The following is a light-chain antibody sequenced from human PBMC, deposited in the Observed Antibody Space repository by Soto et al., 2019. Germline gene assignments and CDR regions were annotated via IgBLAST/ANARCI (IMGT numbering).Light chain of an antibody. V-gene: IGLV7-43*01. Sequence: QAVVTQEPSLTVSLGVTVTLTCASSTGAVTSGFYPSWFQQIPGQAPRSLIYSTVNKHSWTPARFSGSLLGGKAALTLSGVQPEDEADYYCLLYYGNSWVFGGGTKLTVL. CDR3: LLYYGNSWV. J-gene: IGLJ3*02. CDR2: STV. CDR1: TGAVTSGFY.